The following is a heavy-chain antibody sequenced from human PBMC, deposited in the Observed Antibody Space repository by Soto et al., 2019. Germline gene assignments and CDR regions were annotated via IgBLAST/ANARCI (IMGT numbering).Heavy chain of an antibody. Sequence: GSLSLSCAASGFTFSSYAMSWVRQAPGKGLEWVSAISGSGGSTYYADSVKGRFTISRDNSKNTLYLQMNSLRAEDTAVYYCAKLARDIVVVPAAILLDYWGQGTLVTSPQ. V-gene: IGHV3-23*01. CDR1: GFTFSSYA. CDR3: AKLARDIVVVPAAILLDY. J-gene: IGHJ4*02. D-gene: IGHD2-2*01. CDR2: ISGSGGST.